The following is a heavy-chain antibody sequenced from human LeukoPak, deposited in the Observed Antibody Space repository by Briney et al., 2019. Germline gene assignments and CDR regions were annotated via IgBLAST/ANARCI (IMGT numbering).Heavy chain of an antibody. J-gene: IGHJ5*02. V-gene: IGHV4-31*03. Sequence: SETLSLTCTVSGGSISSGGYYWSWIRQHPGKGLEWSGYIYYSGSTYYNPSLKSRVTISVDTSKNQFSLKLSSVTAADTAVYYCARDGGRYCSSTSCYPNRFDPWGQGTLVTVSS. D-gene: IGHD2-2*01. CDR1: GGSISSGGYY. CDR2: IYYSGST. CDR3: ARDGGRYCSSTSCYPNRFDP.